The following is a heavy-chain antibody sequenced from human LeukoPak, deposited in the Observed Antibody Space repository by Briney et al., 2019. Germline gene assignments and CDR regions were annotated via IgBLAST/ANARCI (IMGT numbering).Heavy chain of an antibody. CDR1: GYSISSGYY. J-gene: IGHJ4*02. D-gene: IGHD3-22*01. V-gene: IGHV4-38-2*02. CDR3: ARVGGDYYDSSGYYA. CDR2: IYHSGST. Sequence: SETLSLTCTVSGYSISSGYYWGWIRQPPGKGLEWIGSIYHSGSTYYNPSLKGRVTMSVDTSKNQFSLKLSSVTAADTAVYYCARVGGDYYDSSGYYAWGQGTLVTVSS.